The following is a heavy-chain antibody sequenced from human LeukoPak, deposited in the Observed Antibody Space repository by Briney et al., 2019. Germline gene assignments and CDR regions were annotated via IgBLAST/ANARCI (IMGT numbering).Heavy chain of an antibody. D-gene: IGHD2-2*01. Sequence: PGRSLRPSFAASGSTLDDYGMSWVPRSPRKGLWWGSGINLIGGRTGYADSVKGRFTISRDNAKNSLYLQMNSLRAEDTALYYCATLGYCSSTSCYHDYYYYYMDVWGKGTTVTVSS. J-gene: IGHJ6*03. CDR2: INLIGGRT. V-gene: IGHV3-20*03. CDR3: ATLGYCSSTSCYHDYYYYYMDV. CDR1: GSTLDDYG.